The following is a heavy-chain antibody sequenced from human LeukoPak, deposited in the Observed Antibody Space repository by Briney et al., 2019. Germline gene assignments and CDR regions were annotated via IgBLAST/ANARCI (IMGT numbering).Heavy chain of an antibody. J-gene: IGHJ4*02. D-gene: IGHD1-26*01. CDR3: ARAAYYRFDY. CDR1: GFTFSSYW. V-gene: IGHV3-74*01. Sequence: GGSLRLSCAASGFTFSSYWVHWVRQAPGKGLECVARINSDGSTINHADSVRGRFTISRDNAENTLYLQMSSLRAEDTAIYFCARAAYYRFDYWGQGTLVTVSS. CDR2: INSDGSTI.